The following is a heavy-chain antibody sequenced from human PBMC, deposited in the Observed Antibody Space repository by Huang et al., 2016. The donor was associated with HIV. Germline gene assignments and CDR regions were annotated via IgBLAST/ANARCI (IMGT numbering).Heavy chain of an antibody. CDR3: AKGRRAFDV. CDR1: GYSFSIYW. V-gene: IGHV5-51*03. J-gene: IGHJ3*01. Sequence: EVQLVQSGAEVKKPGESLKIYCTGSGYSFSIYWIAWVRQMPGKGLEWMGIIYPFESKDKYSPAFEGHVSISVDKSINTVYLHWSSLKASDTAIYYCAKGRRAFDVWGQGTWVTVSS. CDR2: IYPFESKD.